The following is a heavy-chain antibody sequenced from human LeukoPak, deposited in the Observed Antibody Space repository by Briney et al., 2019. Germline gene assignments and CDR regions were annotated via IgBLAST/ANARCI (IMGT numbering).Heavy chain of an antibody. Sequence: GGSLRLSCSASGFTISIYAMHWVRQAPGKGLEYVSGISSKGVSTYYADSVKGRFTIYRDNSKDTMFLQMSSLRAEDTAVYYCVKGGQYSSSSHFDYWGQGTLVTVSS. V-gene: IGHV3-64D*09. CDR1: GFTISIYA. CDR3: VKGGQYSSSSHFDY. J-gene: IGHJ4*02. CDR2: ISSKGVST. D-gene: IGHD6-6*01.